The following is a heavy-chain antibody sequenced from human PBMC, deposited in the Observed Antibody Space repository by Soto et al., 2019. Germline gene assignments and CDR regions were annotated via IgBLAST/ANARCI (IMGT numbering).Heavy chain of an antibody. D-gene: IGHD6-6*01. CDR2: ISGSGGST. CDR3: ANGAFEYSSSFSLLCQLLPFDY. CDR1: GFTFSSYA. J-gene: IGHJ4*02. V-gene: IGHV3-23*01. Sequence: EVQLLESGGGLVQPGGSLRLSCAASGFTFSSYAMSWVRQAPGKGLEWVSAISGSGGSTYYADSVKGRFTISRDNSNNTLYLQMNSLSAEDTAVYYCANGAFEYSSSFSLLCQLLPFDYWGQGTLVTVSS.